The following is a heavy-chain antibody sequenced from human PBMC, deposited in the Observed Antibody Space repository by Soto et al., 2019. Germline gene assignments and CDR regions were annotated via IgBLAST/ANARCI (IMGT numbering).Heavy chain of an antibody. V-gene: IGHV4-34*01. J-gene: IGHJ1*01. Sequence: SETLSLTCAVYGVSFSGYYWSWIRQPPGKGLEWIGEINHSGSTNYNPSLKSRVTISVDTSKNQFSLKLSSVTAADTAVYYCARSYCSGGSCYSGRYFQHWGQGTLVTVSS. CDR1: GVSFSGYY. D-gene: IGHD2-15*01. CDR3: ARSYCSGGSCYSGRYFQH. CDR2: INHSGST.